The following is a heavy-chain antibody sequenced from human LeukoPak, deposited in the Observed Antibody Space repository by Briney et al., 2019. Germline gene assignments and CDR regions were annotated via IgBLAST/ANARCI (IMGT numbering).Heavy chain of an antibody. V-gene: IGHV3-21*01. CDR2: ISSSSSYI. J-gene: IGHJ6*03. D-gene: IGHD5-12*01. CDR3: ARDRGIVATMSFYYMDV. CDR1: GFTFSSYS. Sequence: GGSLRLSCAASGFTFSSYSMNWVRQAPGKGLEWVSSISSSSSYIYYADSVKGRFTISRDNAKNSLYLQMNSLRAEDTAVYYCARDRGIVATMSFYYMDVWGKGTTVTVSS.